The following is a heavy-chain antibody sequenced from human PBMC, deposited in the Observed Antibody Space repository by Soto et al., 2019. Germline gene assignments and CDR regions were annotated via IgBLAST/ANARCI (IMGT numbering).Heavy chain of an antibody. CDR3: AKNRQFRSYYESAGHYDN. J-gene: IGHJ4*02. D-gene: IGHD3-10*01. CDR2: IGGSGGVT. CDR1: GFTFKNYA. Sequence: EVELLESGGGLVQPGGSLRLSCVASGFTFKNYAMRWIRQAPGKGLEWVSGIGGSGGVTYYADSVKGRFTISRDNSKNTLYLQMNSLRAEDTAIYYCAKNRQFRSYYESAGHYDNWGQGTLVTVSS. V-gene: IGHV3-23*01.